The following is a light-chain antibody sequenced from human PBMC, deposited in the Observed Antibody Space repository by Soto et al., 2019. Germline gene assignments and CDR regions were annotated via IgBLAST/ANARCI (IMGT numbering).Light chain of an antibody. CDR1: QSLSSIN. J-gene: IGKJ5*01. Sequence: EIVLTRSPATLSLSPLEIATPSFMASQSLSSINLAWFQQKPGQAPRLLIYGTSSRATGIPDRFSGSGSGTDFTLTISSLEPEDFAVYYCQQRSNWPITFGQGTRLEIK. CDR3: QQRSNWPIT. V-gene: IGKV3D-20*02. CDR2: GTS.